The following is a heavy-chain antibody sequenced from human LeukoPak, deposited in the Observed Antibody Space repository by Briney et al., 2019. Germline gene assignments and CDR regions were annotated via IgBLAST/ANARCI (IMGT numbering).Heavy chain of an antibody. J-gene: IGHJ4*02. CDR1: GFTFSSYA. V-gene: IGHV3-23*01. D-gene: IGHD4-17*01. CDR2: ISGGGGST. Sequence: PGGSLRLSCAVSGFTFSSYAMSWVRRAPGKGLEWVSVISGGGGSTYYADSVKGRFTISRDNSKNTLYLQMNSLRAEDTAVYYCAKGPTTVTTYVPTAYWGQGTLVTVSS. CDR3: AKGPTTVTTYVPTAY.